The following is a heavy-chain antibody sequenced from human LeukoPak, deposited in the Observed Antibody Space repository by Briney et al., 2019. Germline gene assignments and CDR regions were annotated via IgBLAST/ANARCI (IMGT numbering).Heavy chain of an antibody. Sequence: SEILSLTCAVSGGFISSYNWWGWVRQPPGKVLEWIGEIYHSGSPNYNPSLKSRVTISVDKSRNHFSLNLSSVTAADTAVYYCARVNINNWHSCDYWGQGTLVTVSS. J-gene: IGHJ4*02. D-gene: IGHD1-1*01. CDR2: IYHSGSP. V-gene: IGHV4-4*02. CDR3: ARVNINNWHSCDY. CDR1: GGFISSYNW.